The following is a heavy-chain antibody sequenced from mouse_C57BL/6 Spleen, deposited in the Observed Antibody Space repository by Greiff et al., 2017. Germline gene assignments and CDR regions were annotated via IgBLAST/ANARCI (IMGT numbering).Heavy chain of an antibody. CDR2: IDPSDSYT. CDR3: ARRGLGNWYFDV. Sequence: QVQLQQPGAELVKPGASVKLSCKASGYTFTSYWMQWVKQRPGQGLEWIGEIDPSDSYTNYNQKFKGKATLTVDTSSSTAYMQLSSLTSEESAVYYCARRGLGNWYFDVWGTGTTVTVSS. V-gene: IGHV1-50*01. J-gene: IGHJ1*03. CDR1: GYTFTSYW.